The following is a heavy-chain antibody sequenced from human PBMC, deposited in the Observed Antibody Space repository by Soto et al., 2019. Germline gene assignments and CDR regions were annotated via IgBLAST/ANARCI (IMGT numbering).Heavy chain of an antibody. CDR2: IYYSGST. CDR1: GGSISSYY. CDR3: ARDTAMVKTRYYYYYGMDV. V-gene: IGHV4-59*01. J-gene: IGHJ6*02. Sequence: LSLTCTVSGGSISSYYWSWIRQPPGKGLEWIGYIYYSGSTNYNPSLKSRVTISVDTSKNQFSLKLSSVTAADTAVYYCARDTAMVKTRYYYYYGMDVWGQGTTVTVSS. D-gene: IGHD5-18*01.